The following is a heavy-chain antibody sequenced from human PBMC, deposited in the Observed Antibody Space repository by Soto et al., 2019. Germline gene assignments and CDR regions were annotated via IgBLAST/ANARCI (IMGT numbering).Heavy chain of an antibody. CDR1: GGSISSGGYY. Sequence: SETLSLTCTVSGGSISSGGYYWSWIRQHPGKGLEWIGYIYYSGSTYYNPSLKSRVTISVDTSKNQFSLKLSSVTAADTAVYYCAREDSSGYYYDPWGQGTLVTVSS. CDR2: IYYSGST. CDR3: AREDSSGYYYDP. V-gene: IGHV4-31*03. D-gene: IGHD3-22*01. J-gene: IGHJ5*02.